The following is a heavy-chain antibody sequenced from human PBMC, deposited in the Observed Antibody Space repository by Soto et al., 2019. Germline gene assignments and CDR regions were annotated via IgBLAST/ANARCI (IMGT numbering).Heavy chain of an antibody. CDR3: ARWATVTTLGYYYYYMDV. V-gene: IGHV4-59*08. CDR2: IYYSGST. D-gene: IGHD4-4*01. Sequence: PSETLSLTCTVSGGSISSYYLRWIRQPPGKGLEWIGYIYYSGSTNYNPSLKSRVTISVDTSKNQFSLKLSSVTAADTAVYYCARWATVTTLGYYYYYMDVWGRGTTVTVSS. J-gene: IGHJ6*03. CDR1: GGSISSYY.